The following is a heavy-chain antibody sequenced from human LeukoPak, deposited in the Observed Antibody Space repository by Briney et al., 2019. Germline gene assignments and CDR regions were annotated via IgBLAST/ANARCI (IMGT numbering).Heavy chain of an antibody. D-gene: IGHD5-12*01. J-gene: IGHJ4*02. Sequence: PGGSLRLSCAASGFTFSSYAMSWVRQAPGKGLEWVSAISGSGGSTYYADSVKGRFTISRDNSKNTLYLQMNSLRAEDTAVYYCARNSGSGYYFDYWGQGTLVTVSS. CDR1: GFTFSSYA. V-gene: IGHV3-23*01. CDR2: ISGSGGST. CDR3: ARNSGSGYYFDY.